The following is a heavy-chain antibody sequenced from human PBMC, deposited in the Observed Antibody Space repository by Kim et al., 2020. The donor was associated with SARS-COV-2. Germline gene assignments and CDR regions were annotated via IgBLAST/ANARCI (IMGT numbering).Heavy chain of an antibody. V-gene: IGHV4-31*03. J-gene: IGHJ5*02. Sequence: SETLSLTCTVSGGSISSGGYYWSWIRQHPGKGLEWIGYIYYSGSTYYNPSLKSRVTISVDTSKNQFSLKLSSVTAADTAVYYCARDYGSGRRFDPWGQGTLVTVSS. CDR3: ARDYGSGRRFDP. CDR2: IYYSGST. CDR1: GGSISSGGYY. D-gene: IGHD3-10*01.